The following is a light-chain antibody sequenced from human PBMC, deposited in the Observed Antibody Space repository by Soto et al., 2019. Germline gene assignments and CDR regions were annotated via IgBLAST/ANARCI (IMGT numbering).Light chain of an antibody. Sequence: QSALTQPPSASGSPGQSVTISCTGTSSDVGGYNFVSWYQQHPGEAPKLIIYEVTKRPSGVPDRFSGSKSGNTASLTVSGLQTEDEDDYYCSSFAGSNNSYVFGTGTQLTVL. CDR1: SSDVGGYNF. CDR3: SSFAGSNNSYV. V-gene: IGLV2-8*01. CDR2: EVT. J-gene: IGLJ1*01.